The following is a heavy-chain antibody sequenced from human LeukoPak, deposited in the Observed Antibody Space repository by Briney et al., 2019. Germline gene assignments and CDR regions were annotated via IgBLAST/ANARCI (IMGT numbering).Heavy chain of an antibody. CDR1: GFTFSSYS. CDR2: ISSSSSYI. CDR3: ARETYYYDSSGYPTVDY. D-gene: IGHD3-22*01. Sequence: GGSLRLSCAASGFTFSSYSMNWVRQAPGKGLEWVSSISSSSSYIYYADSVKGRFTIPRDNAKNSLYLQMNSLRAEDTAVYYCARETYYYDSSGYPTVDYWGQGTLVTVSP. V-gene: IGHV3-21*01. J-gene: IGHJ4*02.